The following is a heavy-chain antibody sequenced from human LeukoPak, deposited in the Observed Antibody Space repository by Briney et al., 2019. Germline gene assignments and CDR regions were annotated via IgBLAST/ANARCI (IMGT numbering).Heavy chain of an antibody. V-gene: IGHV3-21*04. Sequence: PGGSLRLSCAASGFTFISYNMNWVRQAPGKGLEWVSSISSSSSSYKYYADSVKGRFTVSRDNAKNSLYLQMNSLRAEGTALYHCARGVNGDSDAFDIWGQGTMVTVSS. CDR1: GFTFISYN. J-gene: IGHJ3*02. CDR3: ARGVNGDSDAFDI. CDR2: ISSSSSSYK. D-gene: IGHD4-17*01.